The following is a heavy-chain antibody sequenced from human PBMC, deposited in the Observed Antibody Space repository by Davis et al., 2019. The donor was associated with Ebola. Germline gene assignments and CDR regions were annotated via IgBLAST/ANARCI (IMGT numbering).Heavy chain of an antibody. CDR1: GASSSGHY. J-gene: IGHJ6*02. Sequence: SEPLSLTCAVYGASSSGHYWSWIRQHPGKGLAWIGYIYYRGCTYYNPSLKSRVTISVDTSKNQFSLKLSSVTAADTAVYYCARAAAIFGVGSNYGMDVWGQGTTVTVSS. CDR3: ARAAAIFGVGSNYGMDV. D-gene: IGHD3-3*01. V-gene: IGHV4-31*11. CDR2: IYYRGCT.